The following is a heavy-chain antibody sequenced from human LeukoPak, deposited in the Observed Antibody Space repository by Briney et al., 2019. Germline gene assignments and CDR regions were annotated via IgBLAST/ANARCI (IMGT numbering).Heavy chain of an antibody. J-gene: IGHJ4*02. V-gene: IGHV1-18*01. CDR2: ISAYNGNT. Sequence: ASVKVSCKASGYTFTSYGISWVRQAPGQGLEWMGWISAYNGNTNYAQKLQGRVTMTTDTSTSTAYMELRSLRSDDTAVYYCARDPAYDYVWGSYNYFDYWGQGTQVTVSS. D-gene: IGHD3-16*01. CDR3: ARDPAYDYVWGSYNYFDY. CDR1: GYTFTSYG.